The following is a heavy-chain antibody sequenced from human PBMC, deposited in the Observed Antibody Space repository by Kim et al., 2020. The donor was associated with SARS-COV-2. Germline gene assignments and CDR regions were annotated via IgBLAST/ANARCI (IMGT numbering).Heavy chain of an antibody. CDR2: INAGNGNT. D-gene: IGHD2-21*02. CDR1: GYTFTSYA. Sequence: ASVKVSCKASGYTFTSYAMHWVRQAPGQRLEWMGWINAGNGNTKYSQKFQGRVTITRDTSASTAYMELSSLRSEDTAVYYCARDFAVVTAIEYFQHWGQGTLVTVPS. J-gene: IGHJ1*01. CDR3: ARDFAVVTAIEYFQH. V-gene: IGHV1-3*01.